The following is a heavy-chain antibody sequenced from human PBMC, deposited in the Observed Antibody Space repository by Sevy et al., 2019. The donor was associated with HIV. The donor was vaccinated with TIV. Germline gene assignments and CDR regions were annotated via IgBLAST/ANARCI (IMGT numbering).Heavy chain of an antibody. D-gene: IGHD6-13*01. V-gene: IGHV4-34*01. J-gene: IGHJ4*02. CDR2: INHSGST. Sequence: SETLSLTCAVYGGSFSGYYWSWIRQPPGKGLEWIGEINHSGSTNYNPSLKSRVTISVDTSKNQFSLKLSSVTAADTAVYYCARGGGRQLVPKGTFDYWGQGTLVTVS. CDR3: ARGGGRQLVPKGTFDY. CDR1: GGSFSGYY.